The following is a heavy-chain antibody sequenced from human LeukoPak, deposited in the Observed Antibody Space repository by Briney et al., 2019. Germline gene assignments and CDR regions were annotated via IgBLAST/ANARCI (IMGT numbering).Heavy chain of an antibody. J-gene: IGHJ6*02. D-gene: IGHD6-13*01. CDR2: IRHDGSNK. Sequence: SGGSLRLSCAASGFPFSSYAMHWVRQAPGKGLEWVAFIRHDGSNKYHRNSVQGRFTISRDNSKNTLYLQMNSLRAEDTAVYYCARDLGSSWYNYYYGMDVWGQGTTVTVSS. CDR1: GFPFSSYA. V-gene: IGHV3-30*02. CDR3: ARDLGSSWYNYYYGMDV.